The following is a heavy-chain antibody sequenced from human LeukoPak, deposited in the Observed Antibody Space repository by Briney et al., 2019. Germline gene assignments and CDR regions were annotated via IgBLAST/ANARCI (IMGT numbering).Heavy chain of an antibody. V-gene: IGHV4-59*01. J-gene: IGHJ4*02. CDR3: ARLSTMSTAANIFDY. D-gene: IGHD6-6*01. CDR2: IYYIGST. CDR1: GGSINTYY. Sequence: PSGTLSLTCTVSGGSINTYYWSWIRQPPGKGLEWIGYIYYIGSTNYNPSLKSRVRISVDRSKNQFSLKLSSVTAADTAVYYCARLSTMSTAANIFDYWGQGTLVTVSS.